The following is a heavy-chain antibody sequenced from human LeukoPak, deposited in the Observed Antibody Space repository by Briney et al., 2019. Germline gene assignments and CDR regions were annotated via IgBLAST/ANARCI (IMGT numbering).Heavy chain of an antibody. CDR1: GFTFSSYS. V-gene: IGHV3-21*01. D-gene: IGHD5-12*01. Sequence: PGGSLRLSCAASGFTFSSYSMTWVRQAPGKGLEWVSSISSSSSYIYYADSVKGRFTISRDNAKNSLYLQMNSLRAEDTAVYYCAREFVDIVATTENFDYWGQGTLVTVSS. J-gene: IGHJ4*02. CDR2: ISSSSSYI. CDR3: AREFVDIVATTENFDY.